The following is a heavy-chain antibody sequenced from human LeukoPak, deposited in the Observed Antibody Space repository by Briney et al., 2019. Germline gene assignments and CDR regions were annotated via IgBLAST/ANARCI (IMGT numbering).Heavy chain of an antibody. CDR2: IGSSGDTT. CDR3: ARGHYAMDV. Sequence: GGSLRLSCAASGFTFSSYAMSWVRQAPGKGLEWVSSIGSSGDTTYYAGFVKGRFTISRDNAKNSLYLQMNSLRAEDTAVYYCARGHYAMDVWGQGIMVIVSS. V-gene: IGHV3-23*01. D-gene: IGHD3-10*01. CDR1: GFTFSSYA. J-gene: IGHJ6*02.